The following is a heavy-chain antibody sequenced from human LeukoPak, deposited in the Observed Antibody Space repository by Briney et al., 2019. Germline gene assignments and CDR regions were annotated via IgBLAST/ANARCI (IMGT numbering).Heavy chain of an antibody. V-gene: IGHV4-59*01. CDR2: IYYNGHT. D-gene: IGHD2-21*01. J-gene: IGHJ6*03. CDR1: AGSISSSY. CDR3: ATILPVNYYMDV. Sequence: SETLSLTCTVSAGSISSSYWSWIRQPPAKGLESIGYIYYNGHTNYNPSLKSRVTISVDTSKNQFTLKLSSVTAADTAVYYCATILPVNYYMDVWGKGTTVTVSS.